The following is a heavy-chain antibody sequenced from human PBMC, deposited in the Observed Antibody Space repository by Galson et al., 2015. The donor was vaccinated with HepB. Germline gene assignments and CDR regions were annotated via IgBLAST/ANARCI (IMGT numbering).Heavy chain of an antibody. D-gene: IGHD3-9*01. Sequence: QSGAEVKKPGESLKISCTGSGYSFTSYWIGWVRQMPGKGLEWMGIIYPGDSDTRYSPSFQGQVTISADKSISTAYLQWSSLKASDTAMYYCARHFISGSPPGYDILTGYGMDVWGQGTTVTVSS. CDR2: IYPGDSDT. J-gene: IGHJ6*02. CDR1: GYSFTSYW. V-gene: IGHV5-51*01. CDR3: ARHFISGSPPGYDILTGYGMDV.